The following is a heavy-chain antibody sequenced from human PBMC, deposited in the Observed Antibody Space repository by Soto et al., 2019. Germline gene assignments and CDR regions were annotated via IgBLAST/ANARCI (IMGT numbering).Heavy chain of an antibody. V-gene: IGHV1-3*01. CDR1: GYTFTSYA. Sequence: QVQLVQSGAEVKKPGASEKVSCKASGYTFTSYAMHWVRQAPGQRLEWMGWINAGNGNTKYSQKFQGRVTITRDTSASTAYMELSSLRSEDTAVYYCARAFGGWYGDYWGQGTLVTVSS. J-gene: IGHJ4*02. CDR3: ARAFGGWYGDY. CDR2: INAGNGNT. D-gene: IGHD6-19*01.